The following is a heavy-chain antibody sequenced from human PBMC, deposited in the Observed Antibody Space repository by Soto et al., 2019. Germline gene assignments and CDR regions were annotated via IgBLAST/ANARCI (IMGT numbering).Heavy chain of an antibody. Sequence: QVQLQESGPGLVKPSQTLSLTCTVSGGSISSGGYYWSWIRQHPGKGLEWIGYIYYSGSTYYNPSLKSRVTISVDTSKNQFSLKLSSVTAADTAVYYCARGRIVVVPAAIMSYYYYYGMDVWGQGTTVTVSS. CDR2: IYYSGST. D-gene: IGHD2-2*01. J-gene: IGHJ6*02. CDR3: ARGRIVVVPAAIMSYYYYYGMDV. CDR1: GGSISSGGYY. V-gene: IGHV4-31*03.